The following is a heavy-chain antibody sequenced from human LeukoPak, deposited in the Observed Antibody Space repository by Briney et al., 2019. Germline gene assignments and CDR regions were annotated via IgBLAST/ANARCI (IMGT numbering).Heavy chain of an antibody. J-gene: IGHJ4*02. CDR3: AHSEWELLGGVSDY. V-gene: IGHV2-5*01. D-gene: IGHD1-26*01. CDR2: IYWNDDK. Sequence: SGPTLVKPTQTLTLTCTFSGFSLSTSGVGVGWIRQPPGKALEWLALIYWNDDKRYSPSLKSRLTITKDTSKNKVVLTMTNMDPVDTATYYCAHSEWELLGGVSDYWGQGTLVTVSS. CDR1: GFSLSTSGVG.